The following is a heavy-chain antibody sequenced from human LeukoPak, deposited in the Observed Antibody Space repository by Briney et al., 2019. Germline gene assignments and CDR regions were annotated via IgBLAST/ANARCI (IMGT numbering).Heavy chain of an antibody. V-gene: IGHV3-23*01. CDR2: ISGSGSNT. CDR1: GFTFSNYA. D-gene: IGHD3-16*01. CDR3: AKGRGISYTYEFDY. J-gene: IGHJ4*02. Sequence: GGSLRLSCAASGFTFSNYAMSWVRQAPGKGLDWVSLISGSGSNTYYTDSVQGRFTISRDNSRNTLYLQMSSLRAEDTAIYYCAKGRGISYTYEFDYWGQGALVTVSS.